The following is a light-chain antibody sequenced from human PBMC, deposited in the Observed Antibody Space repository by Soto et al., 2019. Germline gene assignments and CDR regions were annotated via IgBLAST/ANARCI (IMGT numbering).Light chain of an antibody. J-gene: IGKJ3*01. CDR2: SAS. CDR1: QSIGTS. Sequence: DFQMTQSPSSLSASVGDRVSITCRASQSIGTSLNWYQQKPGKAPKLLIYSASTLQGGGPSRFRGSGSWTDFTLTISSLQTEDFATYYCQQSYTAPFTFGPGTKVDVK. CDR3: QQSYTAPFT. V-gene: IGKV1-39*01.